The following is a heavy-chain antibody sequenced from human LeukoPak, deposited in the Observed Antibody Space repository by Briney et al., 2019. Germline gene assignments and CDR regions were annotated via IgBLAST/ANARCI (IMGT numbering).Heavy chain of an antibody. J-gene: IGHJ6*03. Sequence: SVKVSCKASGGTFSSYAISWVRQAPGQGLEWMGGIIPIFGTANYAQKFQGRVTITTDESTSTAYMEPSSLRSEDTAVYYCARDLLLGSSVYYMDVWGKGTTVTVSS. V-gene: IGHV1-69*05. CDR2: IIPIFGTA. CDR3: ARDLLLGSSVYYMDV. D-gene: IGHD6-6*01. CDR1: GGTFSSYA.